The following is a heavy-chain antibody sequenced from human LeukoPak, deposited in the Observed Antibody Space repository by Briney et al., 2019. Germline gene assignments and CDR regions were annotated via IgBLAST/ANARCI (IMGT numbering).Heavy chain of an antibody. CDR3: ASNAYSNSRNDY. D-gene: IGHD6-13*01. V-gene: IGHV3-23*01. CDR1: GFTFSSYA. Sequence: GGSLRLSCAASGFTFSSYAMSWVRQAPGKGLEWVSAISGSGGSTYYADSVKGRFTISRDNAKNSLYLQMNSLRAEDTAVYYCASNAYSNSRNDYWGQGTLVTVS. CDR2: ISGSGGST. J-gene: IGHJ4*02.